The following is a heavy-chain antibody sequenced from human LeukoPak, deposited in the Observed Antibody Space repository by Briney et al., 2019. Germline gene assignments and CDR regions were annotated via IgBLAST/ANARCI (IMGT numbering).Heavy chain of an antibody. CDR1: GGSISSGGYY. CDR3: ATRPYYYYGMDV. Sequence: SETLSLTCTVSGGSISSGGYYWSWIRQHPGKGLEWIGYIYYSGSTYYNPSLKSRVTISVDTSKNQFSLKLSSVTAADTAVYYCATRPYYYYGMDVWGQGTTVTVSS. CDR2: IYYSGST. J-gene: IGHJ6*02. V-gene: IGHV4-31*03.